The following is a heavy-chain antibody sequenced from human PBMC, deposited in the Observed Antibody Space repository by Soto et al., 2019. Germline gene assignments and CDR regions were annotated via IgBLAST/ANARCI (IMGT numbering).Heavy chain of an antibody. CDR3: ATHYYDSSGHPYYFDY. CDR1: VGSVSTGTYS. J-gene: IGHJ4*02. D-gene: IGHD3-22*01. V-gene: IGHV4-61*01. Sequence: SETLCLTCTFSVGSVSTGTYSWSWIRQPPGKGLEWTGYIYYSGITNYNRSLKSPATISVDTSKNQFSLKLSSVTAADTAVYYCATHYYDSSGHPYYFDYWGQGTLVTV. CDR2: IYYSGIT.